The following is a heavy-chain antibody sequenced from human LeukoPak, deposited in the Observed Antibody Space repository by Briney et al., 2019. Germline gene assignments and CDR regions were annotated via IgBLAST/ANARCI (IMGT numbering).Heavy chain of an antibody. CDR1: GFTFSTYT. CDR3: AKDRRAGSYDY. CDR2: ISTGSIYI. D-gene: IGHD3-10*01. Sequence: PGGSLRLSCAASGFTFSTYTMNWVRQTPGKGLEWVSSISTGSIYIYYADSVKGRFTISRDNSKNTLYLQMNSLRAEDTAVYYCAKDRRAGSYDYWGQGTLVTVSS. V-gene: IGHV3-21*04. J-gene: IGHJ4*02.